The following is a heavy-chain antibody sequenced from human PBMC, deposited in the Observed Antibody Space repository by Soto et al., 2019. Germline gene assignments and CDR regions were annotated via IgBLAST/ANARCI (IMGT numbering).Heavy chain of an antibody. CDR2: IYYSGST. J-gene: IGHJ5*02. CDR3: ARSSSGSYIPGARFDP. CDR1: GGSISSGDYY. V-gene: IGHV4-30-4*01. D-gene: IGHD3-10*01. Sequence: SETLSLTCTVSGGSISSGDYYWSWIRQPPGKGLEWIGYIYYSGSTYYNPSLKSRVTISVDTSKNQFSLKLSSVTAADTAVYYCARSSSGSYIPGARFDPWGQGTLVTVSS.